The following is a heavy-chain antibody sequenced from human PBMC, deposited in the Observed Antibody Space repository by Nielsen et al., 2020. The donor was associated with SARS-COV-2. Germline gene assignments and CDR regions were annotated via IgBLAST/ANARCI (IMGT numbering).Heavy chain of an antibody. CDR2: ISYDGSDK. D-gene: IGHD5-12*01. Sequence: GESLKISCAASGFTFNLYAMHWVRQAPGKGLEWLAVISYDGSDKFYADSVRGRFTISRDNSNNTLYLQMNSLRAEDTATYYCARVSGYYWPQDYWGQGTLVTVSS. J-gene: IGHJ4*02. V-gene: IGHV3-30*04. CDR1: GFTFNLYA. CDR3: ARVSGYYWPQDY.